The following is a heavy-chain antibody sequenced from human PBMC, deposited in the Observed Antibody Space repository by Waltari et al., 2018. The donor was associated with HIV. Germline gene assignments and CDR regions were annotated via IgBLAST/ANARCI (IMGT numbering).Heavy chain of an antibody. D-gene: IGHD6-6*01. CDR3: ARHQQLVQSLYYFDL. Sequence: QLQLQESGPGLVKPSETLSLTCTVSGGSIGSDNYYWGWIRQPPGKGLEWIGNIYHSGSTHSNPSLKSRVTISVATSKNQFSLKLSSVTAADTAVYYCARHQQLVQSLYYFDLWGQGTLVSVSS. J-gene: IGHJ4*02. CDR2: IYHSGST. CDR1: GGSIGSDNYY. V-gene: IGHV4-39*01.